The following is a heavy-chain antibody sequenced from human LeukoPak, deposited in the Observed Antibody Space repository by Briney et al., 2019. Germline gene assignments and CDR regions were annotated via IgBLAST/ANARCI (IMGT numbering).Heavy chain of an antibody. V-gene: IGHV3-74*01. CDR2: IHSDGTGT. Sequence: PGGSVRLSCAASGFTFSSCWMHWVRQAPGKGLVWVSRIHSDGTGTSYADSVQGRFTISRDNARNTLYLQMNSLRAEDTAVYYCARESEDGSSGRRVDYWGQGTLVTVSS. D-gene: IGHD2-15*01. CDR1: GFTFSSCW. J-gene: IGHJ4*02. CDR3: ARESEDGSSGRRVDY.